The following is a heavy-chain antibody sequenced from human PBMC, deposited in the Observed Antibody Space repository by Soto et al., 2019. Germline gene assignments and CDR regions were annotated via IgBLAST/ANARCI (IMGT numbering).Heavy chain of an antibody. V-gene: IGHV3-49*03. CDR1: GFTFGDYA. Sequence: GGSLRLSCTASGFTFGDYAMSWFRQAPGKGLEWVGFIRSKAYGGTTEYAASVKGRFTISRDDSKSIAYLQMNSLKTEDTAVYYCTRDQVPEYSSSITYYYYYGIDVWGQGTTVTVSS. D-gene: IGHD6-6*01. J-gene: IGHJ6*02. CDR3: TRDQVPEYSSSITYYYYYGIDV. CDR2: IRSKAYGGTT.